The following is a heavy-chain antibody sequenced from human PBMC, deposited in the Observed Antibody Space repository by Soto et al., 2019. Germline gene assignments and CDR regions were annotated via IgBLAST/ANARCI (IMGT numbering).Heavy chain of an antibody. CDR3: ARAKVATRIDY. Sequence: QVQLQESGPGLVKASQTLSLTCTVSGGSISSGGYYWSWIRQHPGKGLEWIGYIYYSGSTYYNPSLKSRVTISVDTSKNHFSLKLSSVTAADTAVYYCARAKVATRIDYWGQGTLVTVSS. J-gene: IGHJ4*02. CDR1: GGSISSGGYY. V-gene: IGHV4-31*03. D-gene: IGHD5-12*01. CDR2: IYYSGST.